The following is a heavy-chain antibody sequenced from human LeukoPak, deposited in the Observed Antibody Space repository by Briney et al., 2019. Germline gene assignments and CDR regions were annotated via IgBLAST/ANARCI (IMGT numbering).Heavy chain of an antibody. D-gene: IGHD1-1*01. CDR1: GFTFSSYS. CDR2: ISSSSSYI. V-gene: IGHV3-21*01. J-gene: IGHJ6*02. Sequence: GGSLRLSCAASGFTFSSYSMNWVRQAPGKGLEWVSSISSSSSYIYYADSVKGRFTISRDNAKNSLYLQMNSLRAEDTAVYYCARGCPELEPLNYYYYYGMDVWGQGTTVTVSS. CDR3: ARGCPELEPLNYYYYYGMDV.